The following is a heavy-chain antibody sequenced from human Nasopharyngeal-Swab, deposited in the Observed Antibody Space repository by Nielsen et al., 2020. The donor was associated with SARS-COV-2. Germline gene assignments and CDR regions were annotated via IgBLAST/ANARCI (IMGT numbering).Heavy chain of an antibody. J-gene: IGHJ4*02. CDR3: VRSSSWYYFDY. D-gene: IGHD6-13*01. V-gene: IGHV4-34*01. Sequence: SETLSLTCAVDGWSFSGYYWSWIRQPPGKGLEWIGEINHSGGTRYNPSLKSRVIISVDKSKNQFSLQLSSVTAADTAVYYCVRSSSWYYFDYWAQGTQVTVSS. CDR2: INHSGGT. CDR1: GWSFSGYY.